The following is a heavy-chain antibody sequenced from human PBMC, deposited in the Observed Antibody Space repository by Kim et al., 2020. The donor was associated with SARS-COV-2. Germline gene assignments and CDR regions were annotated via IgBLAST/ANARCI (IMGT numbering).Heavy chain of an antibody. CDR2: IYSGGST. D-gene: IGHD1-26*01. J-gene: IGHJ4*02. V-gene: IGHV3-53*01. Sequence: GGSLRLSCAASGFTVSSNDMSWVRQAPGKGLEWVSVIYSGGSTYYADSVKGRFTISRDNAKNTLYLQMNSLRAEDTAVYYCVSLGATDTGGFDYWGQGTLVTVSS. CDR3: VSLGATDTGGFDY. CDR1: GFTVSSND.